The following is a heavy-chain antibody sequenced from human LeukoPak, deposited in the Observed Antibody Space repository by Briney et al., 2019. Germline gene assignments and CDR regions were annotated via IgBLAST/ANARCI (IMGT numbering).Heavy chain of an antibody. CDR2: IYTSGST. J-gene: IGHJ3*02. CDR3: ARGYSRGWYQDGFDI. V-gene: IGHV4-61*02. CDR1: GGSISSGSYY. Sequence: SETLSLTCTDSGGSISSGSYYWSWIRQPAGKGLEWIGRIYTSGSTNYNPSLKSRVTISVDTSKNQFSLKLSSVTAADTAVYYCARGYSRGWYQDGFDILGQGTMVTVSS. D-gene: IGHD6-19*01.